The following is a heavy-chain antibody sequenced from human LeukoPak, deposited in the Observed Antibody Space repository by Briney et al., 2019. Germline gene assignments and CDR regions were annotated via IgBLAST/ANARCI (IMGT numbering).Heavy chain of an antibody. CDR3: ARTSTGTRGGYDV. CDR2: INPNSGNT. CDR1: GYTFTSYD. Sequence: ASVKVSCKASGYTFTSYDINWVRQASGQELEWMGWINPNSGNTGLTQKFQGRVTVTRSTSISTAYMELSSLTSDDTAVYYCARTSTGTRGGYDVWGQGTLVTVSS. D-gene: IGHD1-1*01. V-gene: IGHV1-8*01. J-gene: IGHJ4*02.